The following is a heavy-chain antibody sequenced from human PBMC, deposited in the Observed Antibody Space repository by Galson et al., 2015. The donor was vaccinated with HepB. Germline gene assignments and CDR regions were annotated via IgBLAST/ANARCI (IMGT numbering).Heavy chain of an antibody. CDR2: INPSVGST. CDR1: GYTFTNYY. CDR3: ARTLRHDGSSSGFDY. V-gene: IGHV1-46*01. J-gene: IGHJ4*02. D-gene: IGHD6-6*01. Sequence: SVKVSCKASGYTFTNYYMHWVRQAPGQGLEWMGIINPSVGSTSYAQKFQGRVTMTRDTSTSTVYMELSSLRSEDTAMYYCARTLRHDGSSSGFDYWGQGTLATVSP.